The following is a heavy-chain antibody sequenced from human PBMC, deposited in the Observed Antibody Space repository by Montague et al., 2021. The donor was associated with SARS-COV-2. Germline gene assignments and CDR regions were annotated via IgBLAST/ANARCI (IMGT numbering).Heavy chain of an antibody. CDR1: GGSISSFY. CDR3: ARHYSATLPAVY. J-gene: IGHJ4*02. CDR2: ISDSGGT. Sequence: SETPSLTCTVSGGSISSFYWSWFRQPPGKGLEWIGYISDSGGTNYNPSLTSRVTMSVDTSKNQFSLKVNSVTAADTAVYYCARHYSATLPAVYWGQGTLVTISS. V-gene: IGHV4-59*08. D-gene: IGHD2-15*01.